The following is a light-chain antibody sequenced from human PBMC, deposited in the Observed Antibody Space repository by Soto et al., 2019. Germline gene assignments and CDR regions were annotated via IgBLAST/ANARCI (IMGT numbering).Light chain of an antibody. CDR1: QSISRR. V-gene: IGKV1-5*02. CDR2: DAS. J-gene: IGKJ1*01. CDR3: QQYNSYWT. Sequence: DIQMTQSPSTLSAYVGDRVTIICRASQSISRRLAWYQQKPGKAPNLLIYDASSLESGVPSMFTGSGYGTEFTLTISSLQPDDFATYYCQQYNSYWTLGQGTKVEIK.